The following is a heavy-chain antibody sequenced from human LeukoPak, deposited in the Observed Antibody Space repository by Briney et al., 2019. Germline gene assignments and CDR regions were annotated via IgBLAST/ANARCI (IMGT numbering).Heavy chain of an antibody. CDR2: IYYSGST. J-gene: IGHJ4*02. CDR1: GGSISSTTYY. V-gene: IGHV4-39*01. D-gene: IGHD5-12*01. Sequence: SETPSLTCTVSGGSISSTTYYWGWIRQPPGKGLEWIASIYYSGSTNYRPSLKSRVTISVDTPKNQISLKLSSVTAADTAVYYCARQDIVATASPIDYWGQGTLVTVSS. CDR3: ARQDIVATASPIDY.